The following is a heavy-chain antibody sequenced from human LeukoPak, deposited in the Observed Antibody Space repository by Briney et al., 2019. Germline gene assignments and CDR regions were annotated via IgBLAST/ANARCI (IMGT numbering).Heavy chain of an antibody. CDR1: GFTFSSYS. J-gene: IGHJ4*02. Sequence: GGSLRLSCAASGFTFSSYSMNWVRQAPGKGLEWVSSIRSSSSYIYYADSVKGRFTISRDNAKNSLYLQMNSLRAEDTAVYYCARVGSKSSGWYFYYWGQGTLVTVSS. D-gene: IGHD6-19*01. V-gene: IGHV3-21*01. CDR2: IRSSSSYI. CDR3: ARVGSKSSGWYFYY.